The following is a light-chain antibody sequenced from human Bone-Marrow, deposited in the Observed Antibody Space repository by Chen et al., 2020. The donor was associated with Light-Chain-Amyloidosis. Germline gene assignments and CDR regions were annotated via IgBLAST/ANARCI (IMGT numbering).Light chain of an antibody. V-gene: IGLV3-25*03. CDR1: DLTTKY. Sequence: SYELTQPPSVSVSPGQTARITCSGDDLTTKYAYWYQQKPGQAPVLVIHRDTERPSGISERFSGSNSGTTATLTIRGVQALYEADYHCQSADSSATYEVIFGGGTKLPIL. CDR2: RDT. CDR3: QSADSSATYEVI. J-gene: IGLJ2*01.